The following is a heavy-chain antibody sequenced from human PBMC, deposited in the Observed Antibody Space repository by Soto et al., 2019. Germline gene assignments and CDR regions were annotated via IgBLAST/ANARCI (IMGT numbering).Heavy chain of an antibody. D-gene: IGHD1-20*01. CDR2: INAGNGNT. Sequence: ASVKVSCKASGYTFTSYAMHWVRQAPGQRLEWMGWINAGNGNTKYSQKYQGRVTITRDTSASTAYKKQSSLRSENTVFYYCARGITLPTPLDYWGQGTLVTVSS. CDR3: ARGITLPTPLDY. J-gene: IGHJ4*02. V-gene: IGHV1-3*01. CDR1: GYTFTSYA.